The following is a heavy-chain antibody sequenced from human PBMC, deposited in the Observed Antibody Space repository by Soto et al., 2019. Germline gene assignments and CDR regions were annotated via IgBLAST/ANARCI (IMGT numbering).Heavy chain of an antibody. Sequence: QLQLQESGPGLVKPSETLSLTCTVSGGSISSSSYYWGWIRQPPGKGLEWIGSIYYSGSTYYNPSLKSRVTISVDTSKNQFSRKLSSVTAADTAVYYCARHGYGSYYFDYWGQGTLVTVSS. CDR2: IYYSGST. V-gene: IGHV4-39*01. CDR1: GGSISSSSYY. CDR3: ARHGYGSYYFDY. D-gene: IGHD3-10*01. J-gene: IGHJ4*02.